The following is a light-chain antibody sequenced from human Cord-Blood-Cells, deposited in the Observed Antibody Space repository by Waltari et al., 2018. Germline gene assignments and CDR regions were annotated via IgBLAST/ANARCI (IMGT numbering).Light chain of an antibody. CDR3: QQSYSTPLT. CDR2: AAS. CDR1: QSISSY. J-gene: IGKJ4*01. V-gene: IGKV1-39*01. Sequence: DIQMTQSPSSLSASVGDRVTITCRASQSISSYLNWYQQKPGKAPKLLIYAASTLQSGVPSRFSGSGSRTDFTLSIISLQPEDFATYYCQQSYSTPLTFGGGTKVEIK.